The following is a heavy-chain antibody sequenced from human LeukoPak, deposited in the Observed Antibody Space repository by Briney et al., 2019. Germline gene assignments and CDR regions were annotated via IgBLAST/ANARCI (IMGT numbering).Heavy chain of an antibody. D-gene: IGHD3-9*01. CDR1: GYTFTSYG. J-gene: IGHJ6*02. V-gene: IGHV1-18*01. CDR3: ARDPSDYDILTGYHLPNYGMDV. Sequence: GASVKVSYKASGYTFTSYGISWVRQAPGQGGEGMGWISAYNGNTNYAQKLQGRVTITTDTSTSTAYMELRSLRSDDTAVYYCARDPSDYDILTGYHLPNYGMDVWGQGTTVTVSS. CDR2: ISAYNGNT.